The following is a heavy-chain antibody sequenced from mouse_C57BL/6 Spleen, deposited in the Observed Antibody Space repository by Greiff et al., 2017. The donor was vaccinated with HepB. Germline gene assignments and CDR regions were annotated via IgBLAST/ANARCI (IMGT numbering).Heavy chain of an antibody. CDR2: ISSGGSYT. J-gene: IGHJ4*01. CDR3: ARRDYSANYYAMDY. Sequence: EVQLVESGGDLVKPGGSLKLSCAASGFTFSSYGMSWVRQTPDKRLEWVATISSGGSYTYYPDSVKGRFTISRDNAKNTLYLQRSSLKSEDTAMYYCARRDYSANYYAMDYWGQGTSVTVSS. D-gene: IGHD2-12*01. CDR1: GFTFSSYG. V-gene: IGHV5-6*01.